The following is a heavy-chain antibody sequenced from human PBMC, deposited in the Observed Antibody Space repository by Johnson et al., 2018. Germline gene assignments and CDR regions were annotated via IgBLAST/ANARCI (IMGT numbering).Heavy chain of an antibody. CDR3: ARVRGLLGPASGPPQ. D-gene: IGHD7-27*01. CDR2: IKQAGSEK. Sequence: RQAPGKGLEWVANIKQAGSEKYYVDSVKGRFTISRDNANHSLYLQMNSLRAEDTAVYYWARVRGLLGPASGPPQWGQGTRVTVSS. V-gene: IGHV3-7*01. J-gene: IGHJ1*01.